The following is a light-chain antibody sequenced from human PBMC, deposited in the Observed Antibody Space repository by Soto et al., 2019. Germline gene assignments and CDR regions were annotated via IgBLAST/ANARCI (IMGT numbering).Light chain of an antibody. V-gene: IGKV1-12*01. CDR2: AAS. CDR3: QQYNNWPPYT. CDR1: QGVSSW. Sequence: DIQMTQSPSSVSASAGDRVTITCRASQGVSSWLARCQQKPGKAPNLLISAASSLQSGVPSTFSGSGSGTDFTLTISGLQPEDFAVYYCQQYNNWPPYTFGQGTKLEIK. J-gene: IGKJ2*01.